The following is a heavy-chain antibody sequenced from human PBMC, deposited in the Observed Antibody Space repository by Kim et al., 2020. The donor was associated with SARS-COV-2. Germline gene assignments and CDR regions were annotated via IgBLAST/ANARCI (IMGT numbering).Heavy chain of an antibody. CDR3: VRDGSTNRDNWFDP. J-gene: IGHJ5*02. CDR1: DDSTSYYY. Sequence: SETLSLTCDISDDSTSYYYWSWIRQPAGKGLEWIGRIYSNGVTSYNPSLRGRVTMSLDTSRNQFSLRLTSVTAADTAVYYCVRDGSTNRDNWFDPWGQG. CDR2: IYSNGVT. D-gene: IGHD1-26*01. V-gene: IGHV4-4*07.